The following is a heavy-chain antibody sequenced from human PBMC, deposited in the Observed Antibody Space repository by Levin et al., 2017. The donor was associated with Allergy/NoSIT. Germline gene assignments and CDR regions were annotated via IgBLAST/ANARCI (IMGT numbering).Heavy chain of an antibody. D-gene: IGHD3-10*01. CDR3: ARDHDGEDEYFDF. J-gene: IGHJ4*02. Sequence: QTGGSLRLSCAASGFTFRTFWMSWVRQAPGKGPEWVANIKQDGSDKYYVDSVEGRFTVSRDNAKYSLYLQMNSLRVEDTAVYYCARDHDGEDEYFDFWGQGTLVTVSS. CDR2: IKQDGSDK. V-gene: IGHV3-7*01. CDR1: GFTFRTFW.